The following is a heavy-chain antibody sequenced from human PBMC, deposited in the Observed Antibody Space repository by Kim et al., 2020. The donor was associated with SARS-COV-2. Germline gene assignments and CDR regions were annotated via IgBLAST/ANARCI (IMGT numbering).Heavy chain of an antibody. Sequence: SETLSLTCTVSGVSISSKNYYWGWIRQSPGKGLEWIGSVHHSGSTYYNPSLKSRVFMLGDTSKNQISLNLKSVTAADTAVYFCAYNLGVTPDYYFDSWG. J-gene: IGHJ4*01. CDR2: VHHSGST. CDR3: AYNLGVTPDYYFDS. V-gene: IGHV4-39*07. CDR1: GVSISSKNYY. D-gene: IGHD3-3*01.